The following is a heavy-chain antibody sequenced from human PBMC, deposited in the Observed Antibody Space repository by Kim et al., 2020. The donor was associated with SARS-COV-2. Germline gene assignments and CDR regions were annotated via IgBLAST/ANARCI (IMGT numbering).Heavy chain of an antibody. Sequence: GGSLRLSCAASGFTFSSYSMNWVRQAPGKGLEWVSSISSSSYIYYADSVKGRFTISRDNAKNSLYLQMNSLRAEDTAVYYCECAAARLEADYWGQGTLVTVSS. CDR3: ECAAARLEADY. CDR2: ISSSSYI. V-gene: IGHV3-21*01. D-gene: IGHD6-6*01. CDR1: GFTFSSYS. J-gene: IGHJ4*02.